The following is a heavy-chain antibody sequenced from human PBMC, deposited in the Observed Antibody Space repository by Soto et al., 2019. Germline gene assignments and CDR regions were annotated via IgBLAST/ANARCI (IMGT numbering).Heavy chain of an antibody. V-gene: IGHV1-8*02. D-gene: IGHD3-10*01. CDR3: ARASFFGSGSYFQNWFDP. J-gene: IGHJ5*02. CDR1: GGTFRNYA. Sequence: ASVKVSCTDSGGTFRNYAINWVRQATEQGLEWMGWMNPNSGNTGYAEKFQGRVTMTRNTSISTAYMELSSLTFEDSAVYYCARASFFGSGSYFQNWFDPWGQGTLVTVSS. CDR2: MNPNSGNT.